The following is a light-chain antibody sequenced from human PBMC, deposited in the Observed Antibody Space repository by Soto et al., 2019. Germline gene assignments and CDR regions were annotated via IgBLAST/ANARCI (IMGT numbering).Light chain of an antibody. CDR2: GAS. CDR1: QSVSSSY. J-gene: IGKJ1*01. V-gene: IGKV3-20*01. CDR3: QQYGSP. Sequence: EIVLTQSPGTLSLSPGERATLSCRVSQSVSSSYLAWYQQKPGQAPRLLIYGASSRATGIPDRFSGSGSGTDFTLTISRLEPEDFAVYYCQQYGSPFGQGTKVEIK.